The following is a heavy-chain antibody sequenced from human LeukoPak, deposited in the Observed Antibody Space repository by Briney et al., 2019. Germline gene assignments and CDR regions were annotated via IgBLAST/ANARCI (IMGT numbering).Heavy chain of an antibody. D-gene: IGHD2-15*01. V-gene: IGHV3-74*01. Sequence: PGGSLRLSCAASGFTFSSYWMHWVRQAPGKGLVWVSRINSDGISTSYADSVKGRFTISRDNAKNTLYLQMNSLRAEDTAVYYCAGILVAAGGTNDYWGQGTLVTVSS. CDR3: AGILVAAGGTNDY. CDR1: GFTFSSYW. J-gene: IGHJ4*02. CDR2: INSDGIST.